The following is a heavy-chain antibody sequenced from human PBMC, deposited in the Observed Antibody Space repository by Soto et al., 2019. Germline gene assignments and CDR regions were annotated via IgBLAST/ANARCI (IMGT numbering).Heavy chain of an antibody. CDR2: INSDGSST. CDR3: ARDSSHITMIVVADAFDI. D-gene: IGHD3-22*01. Sequence: EVQLVESGGGLVQPGGSLRLSCAASGFTFSSYWMHWVRQAPGKGLVWVSRINSDGSSTSYADSVKGRFTISRDNAKNTLDLQMNSLRAEDTAVYYCARDSSHITMIVVADAFDIWGQGTMVTVSS. J-gene: IGHJ3*02. V-gene: IGHV3-74*01. CDR1: GFTFSSYW.